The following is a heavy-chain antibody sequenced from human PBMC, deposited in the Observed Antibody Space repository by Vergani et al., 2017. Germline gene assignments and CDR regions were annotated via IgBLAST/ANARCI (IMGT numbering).Heavy chain of an antibody. CDR2: IYTSGST. CDR3: ARDTGIAAAFDY. CDR1: GGSISSGSYY. V-gene: IGHV4-61*02. J-gene: IGHJ4*02. Sequence: QVQLQQWGPGLVKPSQTLSLTCTVSGGSISSGSYYWSWIRQPAGKGLEWIGRIYTSGSTNYNPSLKRRVTIAVDTSKNQFSLKLSSVTAADAAVYYCARDTGIAAAFDYWGQGTLVTVSS. D-gene: IGHD6-13*01.